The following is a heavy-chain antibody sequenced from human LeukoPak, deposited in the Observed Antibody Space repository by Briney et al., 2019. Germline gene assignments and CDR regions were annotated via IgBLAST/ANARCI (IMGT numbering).Heavy chain of an antibody. V-gene: IGHV4-61*02. D-gene: IGHD3-10*01. Sequence: SQTLSLTCTVSGGSISSGSYYWSWIRQPAGKGLEWIGRIYTSGSTNYNPSLKSRVTISVDTSKNQFSLKLSSVTAADTAVYYCATNYGSGSPYFDYWGQGTLVTVSS. CDR3: ATNYGSGSPYFDY. CDR1: GGSISSGSYY. J-gene: IGHJ4*02. CDR2: IYTSGST.